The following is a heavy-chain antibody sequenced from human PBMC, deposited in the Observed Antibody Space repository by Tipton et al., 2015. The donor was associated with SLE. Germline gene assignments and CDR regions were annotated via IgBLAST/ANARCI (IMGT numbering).Heavy chain of an antibody. CDR1: GGSISSHY. CDR2: IYYSGST. CDR3: ARENNWFDP. J-gene: IGHJ5*02. V-gene: IGHV4-59*11. Sequence: TLSLTCTVSGGSISSHYWSWIRQPPGKGLEWIGYIYYSGSTNYNPSLKSRVTISLDASKNQFSLKLSSVTAADTAVYYCARENNWFDPWGQGTLVTVSS.